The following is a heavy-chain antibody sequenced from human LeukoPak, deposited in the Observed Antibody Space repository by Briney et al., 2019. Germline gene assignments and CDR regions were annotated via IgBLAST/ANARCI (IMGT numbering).Heavy chain of an antibody. J-gene: IGHJ2*01. D-gene: IGHD3-22*01. Sequence: PSGTLSLTCAVSGGSISSSNWWSWVRQPPGKGLEWIGEIYHSGSTNYNPSLKSRVTISVDKSKNQFSLKLSSVTAADTAVYYCARPDHYDSSGYRYWYFDLWGRGTLVTVSS. CDR3: ARPDHYDSSGYRYWYFDL. CDR2: IYHSGST. CDR1: GGSISSSNW. V-gene: IGHV4-4*02.